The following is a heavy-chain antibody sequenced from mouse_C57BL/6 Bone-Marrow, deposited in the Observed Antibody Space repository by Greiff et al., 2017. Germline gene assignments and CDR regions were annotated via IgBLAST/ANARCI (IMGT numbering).Heavy chain of an antibody. Sequence: EVQLVESGPELVKPGASVKISCKAPGYSFTDYNMNWVKQSNGKSLEWIGVINPTYGTTSYNQKFKGKATLTVDQSSRTAYMHLNSMTSEDSEVDYCERCEGDYSSWFAYWGQGTLVTVSA. CDR2: INPTYGTT. V-gene: IGHV1-39*01. CDR1: GYSFTDYN. D-gene: IGHD2-12*01. J-gene: IGHJ3*01. CDR3: ERCEGDYSSWFAY.